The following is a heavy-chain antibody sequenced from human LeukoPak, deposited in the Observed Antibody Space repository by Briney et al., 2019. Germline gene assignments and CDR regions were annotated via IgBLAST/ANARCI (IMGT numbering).Heavy chain of an antibody. J-gene: IGHJ5*02. CDR1: GGSISSGGYY. Sequence: SETLSLTCTVSGGSISSGGYYWSWIRQHPGKGLEWIGYIYYSGSTYYNPSLKSRVTISVDTSKNQFSLKLSSVTAADTAVYYCARGGGYNLGRGWFDPWGQGTLVTVSS. CDR3: ARGGGYNLGRGWFDP. V-gene: IGHV4-31*03. CDR2: IYYSGST. D-gene: IGHD5-24*01.